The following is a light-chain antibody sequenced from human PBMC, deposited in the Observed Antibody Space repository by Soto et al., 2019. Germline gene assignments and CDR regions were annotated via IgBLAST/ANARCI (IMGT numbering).Light chain of an antibody. CDR2: RAS. CDR1: QSIDRW. CDR3: QQYESYSPLT. V-gene: IGKV1-5*03. J-gene: IGKJ4*01. Sequence: DIQMTQSPSTLSASVGDRVTITWRASQSIDRWLAWYQQKPGKAPKLLVYRASGLESGVPSRFSGSGSGTDFTLTISSLQPDDFATYFCQQYESYSPLTFGGGTKVDI.